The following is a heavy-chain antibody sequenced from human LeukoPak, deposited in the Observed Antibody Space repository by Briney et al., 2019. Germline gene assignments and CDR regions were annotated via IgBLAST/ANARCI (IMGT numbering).Heavy chain of an antibody. J-gene: IGHJ5*02. CDR1: GGSISSYY. V-gene: IGHV4-59*01. D-gene: IGHD2-15*01. CDR2: IYYSGST. Sequence: SETLSLTCTVSGGSISSYYWSWIRQPPGKGLEWIGYIYYSGSTNYNPSLKSRVTISVDTSKNQFSLKLSSVTAADTAVYYCARERGYCSGGSRYTGDVRFDPWGQGTLVTVSS. CDR3: ARERGYCSGGSRYTGDVRFDP.